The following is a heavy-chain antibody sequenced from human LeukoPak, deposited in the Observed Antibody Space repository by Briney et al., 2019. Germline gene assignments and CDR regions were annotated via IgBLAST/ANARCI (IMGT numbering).Heavy chain of an antibody. J-gene: IGHJ4*02. Sequence: GASVTVSCKASGYTFTSYGISWVRQAPGQALEWMGWISGYSGNTNYAQKLQGRVTVTTDTSTSTAYMELRSLRSDDTAVYYCARDFHSSGYYHYFHYWGQGTLVTVSS. CDR1: GYTFTSYG. D-gene: IGHD3-22*01. CDR3: ARDFHSSGYYHYFHY. V-gene: IGHV1-18*01. CDR2: ISGYSGNT.